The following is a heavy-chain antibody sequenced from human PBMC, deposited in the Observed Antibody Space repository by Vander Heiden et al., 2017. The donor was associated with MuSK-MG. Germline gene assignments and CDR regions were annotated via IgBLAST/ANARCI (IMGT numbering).Heavy chain of an antibody. CDR1: GRSFTNYY. Sequence: QVQLQQWGAGLLKPSETLSLTCAVYGRSFTNYYWSWIRQPPGKGLEWIGEINHSGSTNYKPSLKSRVTISKDTSKNQFFLNVSSVTATDTAVYYCARAMTFGVVSGLDIWGKGTKVTVSS. J-gene: IGHJ3*02. D-gene: IGHD3-3*01. CDR3: ARAMTFGVVSGLDI. V-gene: IGHV4-34*01. CDR2: INHSGST.